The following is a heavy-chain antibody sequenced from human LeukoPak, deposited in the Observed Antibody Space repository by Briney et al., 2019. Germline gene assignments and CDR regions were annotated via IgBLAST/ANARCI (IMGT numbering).Heavy chain of an antibody. J-gene: IGHJ4*02. Sequence: SEALSLACTVSGGSISSYYWSWIRQPAGKGLEWIGRIYTSGSTNYNPSLKSRVTISVDKSKNQFSLKLSSVTAADTAVYYCAREVRGNPTHFDYWGQGTLVTVSS. CDR3: AREVRGNPTHFDY. CDR1: GGSISSYY. CDR2: IYTSGST. D-gene: IGHD4-23*01. V-gene: IGHV4-4*07.